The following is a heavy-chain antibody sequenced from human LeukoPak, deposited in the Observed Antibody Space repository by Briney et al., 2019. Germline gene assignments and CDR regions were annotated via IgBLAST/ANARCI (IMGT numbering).Heavy chain of an antibody. D-gene: IGHD5-12*01. V-gene: IGHV3-30*04. CDR2: ISYDGSNK. CDR3: ARADIVATIPFDY. Sequence: QPGRSLRLSCAASGFTFSSYAMHWVRQAPGKGLEWVAVISYDGSNKYYADSVKGRFTISRDNSKNTLYLQMNSLRAEDTAVYYCARADIVATIPFDYWGQGTLVTVSP. CDR1: GFTFSSYA. J-gene: IGHJ4*02.